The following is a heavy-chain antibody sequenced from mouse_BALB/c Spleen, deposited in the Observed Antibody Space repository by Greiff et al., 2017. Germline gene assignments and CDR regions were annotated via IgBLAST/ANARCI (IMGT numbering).Heavy chain of an antibody. CDR1: GYSITSDYA. D-gene: IGHD2-4*01. J-gene: IGHJ2*01. Sequence: EVKLMESGPGLVKPSQSLSLTCTVTGYSITSDYAWNWIRQFPGNKLEWMGYISYSGSTSYNPSLKSRISITRDTSKNQFFLQLNSVTTEDTATYYCAREDYDYLDYWGQGTTLTVSS. V-gene: IGHV3-2*02. CDR3: AREDYDYLDY. CDR2: ISYSGST.